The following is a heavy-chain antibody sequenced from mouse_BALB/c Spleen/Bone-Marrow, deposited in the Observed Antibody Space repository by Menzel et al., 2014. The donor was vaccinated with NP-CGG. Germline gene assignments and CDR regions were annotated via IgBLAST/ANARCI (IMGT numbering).Heavy chain of an antibody. Sequence: VQLKESGAELVKPGASVKLSCTASGFNIIYAYIHWVKRRPEQGLEWIGRIYPASGNTNYDPKFQGKATITADTSSSTAYLHLNSLTSEDTAVYYCARSPGEVNYWGQGTLVTVSA. J-gene: IGHJ3*01. V-gene: IGHV14-3*02. D-gene: IGHD1-3*01. CDR2: IYPASGNT. CDR3: ARSPGEVNY. CDR1: GFNIIYAY.